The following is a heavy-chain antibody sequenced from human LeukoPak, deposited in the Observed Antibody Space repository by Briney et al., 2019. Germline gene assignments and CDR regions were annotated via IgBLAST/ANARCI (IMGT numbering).Heavy chain of an antibody. CDR3: ARGPLGIAARPGGGDY. D-gene: IGHD6-6*01. J-gene: IGHJ4*02. V-gene: IGHV4-59*01. Sequence: SETLSLTCTVSGGSISSYYWSWIRQPPGKGLEWIGYIYHSGSTNYNPSLKSRVTISVDTSKNQFSLKLSSVTAADTAVYYCARGPLGIAARPGGGDYWGQGTLVTVSS. CDR1: GGSISSYY. CDR2: IYHSGST.